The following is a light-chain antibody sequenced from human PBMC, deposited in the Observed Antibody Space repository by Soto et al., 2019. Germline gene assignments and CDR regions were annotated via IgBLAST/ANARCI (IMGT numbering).Light chain of an antibody. CDR3: QEYNNWPQVP. Sequence: EIGLTQSPATLSVSQGERATLSCRASQSVRSKLAWYQQKPGQAPRLLIYDASTRATGIPARFSGSGSGTEFTLTISSLQSEDFALYYCQEYNNWPQVPFGGRTKV. V-gene: IGKV3-15*01. J-gene: IGKJ4*01. CDR2: DAS. CDR1: QSVRSK.